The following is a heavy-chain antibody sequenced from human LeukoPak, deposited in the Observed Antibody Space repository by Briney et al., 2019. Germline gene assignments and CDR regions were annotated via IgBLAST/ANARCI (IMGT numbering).Heavy chain of an antibody. J-gene: IGHJ4*02. CDR1: GGSFSGYY. D-gene: IGHD3-9*01. CDR3: ARIYGGYDILTGYYGGPFDY. CDR2: INHSGST. V-gene: IGHV4-34*01. Sequence: SETLSLTCAVYGGSFSGYYWSWIRQPPGKGLEWVGEINHSGSTKYNPSFKSRVTISVDTSKNQFSLKLSSVTAADTAVYYCARIYGGYDILTGYYGGPFDYWGQGTLVTVSS.